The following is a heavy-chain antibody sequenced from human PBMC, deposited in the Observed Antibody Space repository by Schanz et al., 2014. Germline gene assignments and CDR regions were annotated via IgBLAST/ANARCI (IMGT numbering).Heavy chain of an antibody. CDR1: GFTFSDYY. J-gene: IGHJ4*02. D-gene: IGHD2-2*01. CDR3: AKVAPAATYLDA. Sequence: VQLLESGGGLVQPGGSLRLSCAASGFTFSDYYMTWILQAPGKGLEWVSDISDSGDSTHYADSVKGRFTISRDNAKNSLFLQMNSLSAEDTAVYYCAKVAPAATYLDAWGLGTLVTVSS. V-gene: IGHV3-11*01. CDR2: ISDSGDST.